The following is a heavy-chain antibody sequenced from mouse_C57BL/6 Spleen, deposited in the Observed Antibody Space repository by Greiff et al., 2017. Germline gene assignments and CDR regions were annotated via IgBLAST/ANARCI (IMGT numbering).Heavy chain of an antibody. CDR1: GYTFTSYW. Sequence: QVQLQQPGAELVKPGASVKLSCKASGYTFTSYWMHWVKQRPGQGLEWIGMIHPNSGSTNYNEKFKSKATLTVDKSSSTAYMQLSSLTSEDSAVYYCARSYYGSSSHYFDYWGQGTTLTVSS. J-gene: IGHJ2*01. CDR3: ARSYYGSSSHYFDY. CDR2: IHPNSGST. D-gene: IGHD1-1*01. V-gene: IGHV1-64*01.